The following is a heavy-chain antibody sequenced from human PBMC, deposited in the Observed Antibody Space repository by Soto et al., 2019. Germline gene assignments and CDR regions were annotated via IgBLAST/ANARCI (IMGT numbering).Heavy chain of an antibody. Sequence: TLSLTCTVSGGSISSGGYYWSWIRQHPGKGLEGIGYIYHSGSTYYNPYLKSRVTISVDTSKNQFSLKLSSVPAADTAVYYRARVAAVPGNFEYWGQGTLLTASS. V-gene: IGHV4-31*03. CDR3: ARVAAVPGNFEY. D-gene: IGHD6-19*01. CDR1: GGSISSGGYY. CDR2: IYHSGST. J-gene: IGHJ4*02.